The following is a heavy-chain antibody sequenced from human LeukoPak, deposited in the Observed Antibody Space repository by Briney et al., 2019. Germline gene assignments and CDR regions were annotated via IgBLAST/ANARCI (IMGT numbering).Heavy chain of an antibody. CDR3: AREYYYGSGSYLNSFDY. CDR1: GYTFTGYY. V-gene: IGHV1-2*02. CDR2: INPNSGGT. Sequence: ASVKVSCKASGYTFTGYYMHWVRQAPGQGLEWMGWINPNSGGTNYAQKFQSRVTMTRDTSISTAYMELSRLRSDDTAVYYCAREYYYGSGSYLNSFDYWGQGTLVTVSS. D-gene: IGHD3-10*01. J-gene: IGHJ4*02.